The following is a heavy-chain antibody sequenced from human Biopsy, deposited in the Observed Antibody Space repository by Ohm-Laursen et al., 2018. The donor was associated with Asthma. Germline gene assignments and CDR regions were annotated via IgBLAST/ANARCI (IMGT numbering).Heavy chain of an antibody. CDR3: ARAVDYSHYYGIGV. CDR1: GYTFNSAG. V-gene: IGHV1-18*01. D-gene: IGHD3-10*01. J-gene: IGHJ6*02. Sequence: SSVKVSCTTSGYTFNSAGITWVRQAPGQGLEWMGWISVYNGNTKVAQKLQDRVTMITGTSTSTAYMELRSLRSDDTAVYFCARAVDYSHYYGIGVWGQGTMVTVS. CDR2: ISVYNGNT.